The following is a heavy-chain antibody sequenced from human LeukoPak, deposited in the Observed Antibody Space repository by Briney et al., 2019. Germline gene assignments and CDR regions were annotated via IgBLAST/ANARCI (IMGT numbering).Heavy chain of an antibody. D-gene: IGHD4-17*01. Sequence: QTLSLTCTVSGGSISSGDYYWSWIRQPPGKGLEWIGSIYYSGSTYYNPSLKSRVTISVDTSKNQFSLKLSSVTAADTAVYYCASRTVTTFRFDPWGQGTLVTVSS. V-gene: IGHV4-30-4*01. CDR1: GGSISSGDYY. J-gene: IGHJ5*02. CDR3: ASRTVTTFRFDP. CDR2: IYYSGST.